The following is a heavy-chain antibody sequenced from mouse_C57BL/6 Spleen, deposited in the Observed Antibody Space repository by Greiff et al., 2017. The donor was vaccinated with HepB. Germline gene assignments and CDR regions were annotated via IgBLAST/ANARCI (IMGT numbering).Heavy chain of an antibody. V-gene: IGHV1-81*01. CDR2: IYPRSGNT. Sequence: QVQLQQSGAELARPGASVKLSCKASGYTFTSYGISWVKQRTGQGLEWIGEIYPRSGNTYYNEKFKGKATLTADKSSSTAYMELRSLTSEDSAVYFCARLKGNYAYFDYWGQGTTLTVSS. D-gene: IGHD2-1*01. J-gene: IGHJ2*01. CDR3: ARLKGNYAYFDY. CDR1: GYTFTSYG.